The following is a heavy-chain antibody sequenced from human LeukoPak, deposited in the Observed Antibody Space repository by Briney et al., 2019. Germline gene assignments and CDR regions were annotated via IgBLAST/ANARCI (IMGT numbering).Heavy chain of an antibody. Sequence: GGSLRLSCVASGFSFSKYWMSWVRQAPGKGLEWVSGISGSGDNTYYADSVKGRFTISRDNSKNTLYVQMNSLGTEDTAAYYCAKGSYYDSSGSFYFDYWGQGTLVTVSS. D-gene: IGHD3-22*01. CDR1: GFSFSKYW. J-gene: IGHJ4*02. CDR3: AKGSYYDSSGSFYFDY. CDR2: ISGSGDNT. V-gene: IGHV3-23*01.